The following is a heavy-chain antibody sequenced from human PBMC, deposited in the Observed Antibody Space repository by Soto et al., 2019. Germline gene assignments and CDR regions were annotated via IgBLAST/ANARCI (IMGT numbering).Heavy chain of an antibody. Sequence: VQLVESGGGLVQPGGSLRLSCAASGFTVSSNYMNWVRQAPGKGLEWVSIIYGAASTYYADSVKGRFTISRDNSKNTLYLQMNSLRAEDTAVYYCARDGPSLSLYYFDYWGQGALVTVSS. CDR3: ARDGPSLSLYYFDY. CDR2: IYGAAST. CDR1: GFTVSSNY. V-gene: IGHV3-66*01. J-gene: IGHJ4*02.